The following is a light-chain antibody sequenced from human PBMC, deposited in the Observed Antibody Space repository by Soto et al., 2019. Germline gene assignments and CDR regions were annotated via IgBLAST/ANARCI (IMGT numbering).Light chain of an antibody. CDR3: QQYTNWPPIT. J-gene: IGKJ5*01. Sequence: EILLTQSPATLPVSPGERATLSCRASQSVGSNLAWFQQKPGQAPRLLIYGSSTWATGVPARFSGSGSGADFTLTISNLQSEDFAVYYCQQYTNWPPITFGQGTRLEIK. V-gene: IGKV3-15*01. CDR1: QSVGSN. CDR2: GSS.